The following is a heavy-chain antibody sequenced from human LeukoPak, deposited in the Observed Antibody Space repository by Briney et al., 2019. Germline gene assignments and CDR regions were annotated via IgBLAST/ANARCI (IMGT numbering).Heavy chain of an antibody. V-gene: IGHV3-9*01. CDR3: AKDDDGDYAFDM. J-gene: IGHJ3*02. Sequence: HPGRSLRLSCXASGFTLDDYGMRWVRHPAGKGLEWVSGISWNSGRIVYVDSVKGRFTISRDNAKNSLYLQMNSLRLEDTALYYCAKDDDGDYAFDMWGQGTMVTVSS. CDR2: ISWNSGRI. D-gene: IGHD4-17*01. CDR1: GFTLDDYG.